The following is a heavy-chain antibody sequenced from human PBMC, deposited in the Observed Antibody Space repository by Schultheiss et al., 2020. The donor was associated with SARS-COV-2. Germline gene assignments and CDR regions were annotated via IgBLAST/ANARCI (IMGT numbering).Heavy chain of an antibody. V-gene: IGHV4-59*01. D-gene: IGHD3-3*01. Sequence: GSLRLSCTVSGGSISSYYWSWIRQPPGKGLEWIGYIYYSGSTNYNPSLKSRVTISVDTSKNQFSLKLSSVTAADTAVYYCARYDFWSGLHAFDIWGQGTMVTVSS. CDR3: ARYDFWSGLHAFDI. CDR1: GGSISSYY. J-gene: IGHJ3*02. CDR2: IYYSGST.